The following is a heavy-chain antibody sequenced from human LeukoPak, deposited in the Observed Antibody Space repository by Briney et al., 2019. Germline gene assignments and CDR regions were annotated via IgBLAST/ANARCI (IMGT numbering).Heavy chain of an antibody. V-gene: IGHV3-30*18. CDR3: AKEGFDGSGSYYNAFQH. J-gene: IGHJ1*01. D-gene: IGHD3-10*01. CDR1: GFTFSSYG. Sequence: PGRSLRLSCAASGFTFSSYGMHWVRQAPGKGLEWVAVISYDGSNKYYADSVKGRFTISGDNSKNTLYLQMNSLRAEDTAVYYCAKEGFDGSGSYYNAFQHWGQGTLVTVSS. CDR2: ISYDGSNK.